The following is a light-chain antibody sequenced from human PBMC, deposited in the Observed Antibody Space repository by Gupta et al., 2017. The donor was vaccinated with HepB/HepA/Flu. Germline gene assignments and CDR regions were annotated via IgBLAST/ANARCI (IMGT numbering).Light chain of an antibody. Sequence: DTQMTQYPSTLSASVGDRVTITCRASQTISTWLAWYQQRPGIAPKLLIYKASSLESGVPSSFSGSGSGTEFTLTISSLQPDDFATYYCQQYDIDWTFGQGTKVEVK. V-gene: IGKV1-5*03. CDR3: QQYDIDWT. CDR1: QTISTW. J-gene: IGKJ1*01. CDR2: KAS.